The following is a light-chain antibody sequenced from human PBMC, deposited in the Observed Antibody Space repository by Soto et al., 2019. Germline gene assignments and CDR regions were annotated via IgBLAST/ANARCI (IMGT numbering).Light chain of an antibody. CDR1: QTISSW. CDR3: QQYKSYPYT. Sequence: DLQMTQSPSTLSASVGDRVTITCRASQTISSWLAWYQQKPGKAPKVLIYDASSLESGVPSRFSGSGSGTEFTLTISSLQPDDFATYYCQQYKSYPYTFGLGTKLEIK. V-gene: IGKV1-5*01. CDR2: DAS. J-gene: IGKJ2*01.